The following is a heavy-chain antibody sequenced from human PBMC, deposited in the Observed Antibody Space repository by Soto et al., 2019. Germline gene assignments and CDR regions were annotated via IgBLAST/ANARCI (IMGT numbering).Heavy chain of an antibody. J-gene: IGHJ4*02. V-gene: IGHV3-30*04. Sequence: QVQLVESGGGVVEPGRSLRLSCAGSGFIFSSYAVHWVRQGPGKGLEWGAGISSDGRNRQYADSVKGRFTVSRDNSENTVYLQMNSLRGDDTAVYVCARDPSSTGWAVKKFDYWGQGTLVTVSS. CDR3: ARDPSSTGWAVKKFDY. CDR1: GFIFSSYA. CDR2: ISSDGRNR. D-gene: IGHD6-19*01.